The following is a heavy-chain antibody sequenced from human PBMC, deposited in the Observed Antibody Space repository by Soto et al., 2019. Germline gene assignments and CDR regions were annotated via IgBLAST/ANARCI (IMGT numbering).Heavy chain of an antibody. Sequence: QVQLQESGPGLVKPPGTLSLTCAVSGDSISSSIWWSWVRLPPGKGLEWIGEIYHSGTTNYNPSLKSRVTISVDKSKNQCSLKMSSLTAADTAVYYCARRGDGSGSLDYWGQGTLVTVFS. CDR1: GDSISSSIW. J-gene: IGHJ4*02. D-gene: IGHD3-10*01. CDR3: ARRGDGSGSLDY. V-gene: IGHV4-4*03. CDR2: IYHSGTT.